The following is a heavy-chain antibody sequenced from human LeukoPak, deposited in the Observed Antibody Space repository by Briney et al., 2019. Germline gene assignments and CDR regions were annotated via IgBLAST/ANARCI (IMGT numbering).Heavy chain of an antibody. V-gene: IGHV3-23*01. CDR2: ISGSGGST. D-gene: IGHD6-13*01. CDR1: GFTFSSYA. J-gene: IGHJ2*01. CDR3: AKVRYSSSWSDWYFDL. Sequence: PGGSLRLSCAASGFTFSSYAMSWVRQAPGKGLEWVSAISGSGGSTYYADSVKGRFTISRDNSKNTLYLQMNSLRAEDAAVYYCAKVRYSSSWSDWYFDLWGRGTLVTVSS.